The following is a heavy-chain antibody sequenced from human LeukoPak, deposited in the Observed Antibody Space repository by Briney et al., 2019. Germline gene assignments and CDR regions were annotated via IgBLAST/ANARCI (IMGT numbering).Heavy chain of an antibody. J-gene: IGHJ5*02. D-gene: IGHD2-8*01. CDR3: ARAPGLYCTNGVCHPRGGWFDP. CDR1: GGTFSSYA. CDR2: ISAYNGNT. V-gene: IGHV1-18*01. Sequence: GASVKVSCKASGGTFSSYAISWVRQAPGQGLEWMGWISAYNGNTNYAQKLQGRVTMTTDTSTSTAYMELRSLRSDDTAVYYCARAPGLYCTNGVCHPRGGWFDPWGQGTLVTVSS.